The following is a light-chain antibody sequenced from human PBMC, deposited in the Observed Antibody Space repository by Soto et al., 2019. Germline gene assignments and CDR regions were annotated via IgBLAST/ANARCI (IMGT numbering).Light chain of an antibody. CDR1: QSVSSY. Sequence: EFVLTHSPGTLSLSPGERATLSCRASQSVSSYLAWYQQKPGQAPRLLIYDASNRATGIPARFSGSGSGTDFTLTISSLEPEDVAVYYCQQRSNWPPITFGQGTRLEIK. V-gene: IGKV3-11*01. J-gene: IGKJ5*01. CDR3: QQRSNWPPIT. CDR2: DAS.